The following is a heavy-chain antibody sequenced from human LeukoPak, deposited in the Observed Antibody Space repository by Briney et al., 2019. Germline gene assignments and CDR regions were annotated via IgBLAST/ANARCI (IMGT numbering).Heavy chain of an antibody. V-gene: IGHV7-4-1*02. CDR2: INTNTGNP. D-gene: IGHD3-10*01. J-gene: IGHJ4*02. CDR1: GYTFTSYA. CDR3: ARDPPRVVRGYQLDGY. Sequence: GASVKVSCKASGYTFTSYAMNWVRQAPGQGLEWMGWINTNTGNPTYAQGFAGRFVFSLDTSVSTAYLQISSLKAEDTAVYYCARDPPRVVRGYQLDGYWGQGTLVTVSA.